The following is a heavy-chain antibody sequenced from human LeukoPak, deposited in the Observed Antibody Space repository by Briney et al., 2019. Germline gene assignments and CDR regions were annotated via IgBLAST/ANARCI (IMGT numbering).Heavy chain of an antibody. CDR1: GGSIISSSYY. D-gene: IGHD2-21*01. CDR3: ARHVVGNYDLLSFDY. CDR2: MFYSGNT. V-gene: IGHV4-39*01. Sequence: SETLSLTCGVSGGSIISSSYYWGWIRQPPGKGLEWIASMFYSGNTYYNPPLKSRVTMSVDTTENQFSLKLSSVIAADTAVYYCARHVVGNYDLLSFDYWGQGSLVTVSS. J-gene: IGHJ4*02.